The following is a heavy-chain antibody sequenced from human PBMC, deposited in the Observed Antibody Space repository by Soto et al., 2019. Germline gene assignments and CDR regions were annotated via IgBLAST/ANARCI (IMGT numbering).Heavy chain of an antibody. J-gene: IGHJ4*02. D-gene: IGHD3-10*01. CDR1: GFTFSSYA. CDR3: APHLWFGELYY. V-gene: IGHV3-23*01. CDR2: ISGSGGST. Sequence: EVQLLESGGGVVQPGGSLRLSCAASGFTFSSYAMSWVRQAPGKGLEWVSAISGSGGSTYYADSVKGRFTISRDNSKNTLYLQMNSLRAEDTAVYYCAPHLWFGELYYWGRGTLVTVSS.